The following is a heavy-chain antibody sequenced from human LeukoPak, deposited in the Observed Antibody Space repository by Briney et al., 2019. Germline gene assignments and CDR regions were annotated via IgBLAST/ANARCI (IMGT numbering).Heavy chain of an antibody. CDR1: GFTFSGYA. CDR2: FSGGGGST. D-gene: IGHD1-7*01. Sequence: SGASLRLSCAASGFTFSGYAMTWVRQAPGKGLEWVSAFSGGGGSTYYAASVKGRFTISRDNSKNTLYLQMSSLRADETAVYYCAKVSNGNYAGDAFDIWGQGTMVTVSS. V-gene: IGHV3-23*01. CDR3: AKVSNGNYAGDAFDI. J-gene: IGHJ3*02.